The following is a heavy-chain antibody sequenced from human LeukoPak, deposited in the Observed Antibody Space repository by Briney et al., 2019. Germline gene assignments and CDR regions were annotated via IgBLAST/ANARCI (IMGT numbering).Heavy chain of an antibody. Sequence: ASVKVSCKASGYTFTGYYMHWVRQAPGQGLEWMGWINPNSGGTNYAQKFQGWVTMTRDTSISTAYMELSRLRSDDTAVYYCARGNYDFWSGYYDYYYGMDVWGQGTTVTVPS. CDR3: ARGNYDFWSGYYDYYYGMDV. CDR1: GYTFTGYY. V-gene: IGHV1-2*04. CDR2: INPNSGGT. D-gene: IGHD3-3*01. J-gene: IGHJ6*02.